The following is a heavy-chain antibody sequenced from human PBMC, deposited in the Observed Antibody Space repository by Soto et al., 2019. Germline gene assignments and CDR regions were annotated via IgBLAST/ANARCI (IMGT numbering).Heavy chain of an antibody. Sequence: PGESLKISCAASGFIFNEYGMHWVRQAPGKGLEWVAVIWYDGGNKYYADSVKGRFTISRDNSKNTLYLQMNSLRAEDTAVFYCAKDRSSGCYSFDYWVQGTLVTVSS. CDR2: IWYDGGNK. J-gene: IGHJ4*02. CDR3: AKDRSSGCYSFDY. CDR1: GFIFNEYG. D-gene: IGHD6-19*01. V-gene: IGHV3-33*03.